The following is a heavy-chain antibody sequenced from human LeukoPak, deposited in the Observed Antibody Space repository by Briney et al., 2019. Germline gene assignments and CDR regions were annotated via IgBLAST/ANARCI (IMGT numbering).Heavy chain of an antibody. V-gene: IGHV1-8*01. J-gene: IGHJ4*02. CDR3: ARGRGTQAPYYFDY. Sequence: ASVKVSCKASGYTFTSYDINWVRQATRQGLEWMGWMNPNSGNTGYAQKFQGRVTMTRDTSTSTVYMELSSLRSEDTAVYYCARGRGTQAPYYFDYWGQGTLVTVSS. D-gene: IGHD1-14*01. CDR1: GYTFTSYD. CDR2: MNPNSGNT.